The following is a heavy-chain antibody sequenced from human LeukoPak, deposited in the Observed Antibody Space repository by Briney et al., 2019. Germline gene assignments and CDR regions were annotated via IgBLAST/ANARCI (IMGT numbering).Heavy chain of an antibody. CDR2: IYYSGST. CDR3: ARELTYADY. D-gene: IGHD4/OR15-4a*01. J-gene: IGHJ4*02. CDR1: GGSISSVDYY. V-gene: IGHV4-30-4*01. Sequence: SETLSLTCIVSGGSISSVDYYWSWIRQPPGKGLEWIGYIYYSGSTYYNPSLKSRVTMSVDTSKNQFSLKLSSVTAADTAVYYCARELTYADYWGQGTLVTVSS.